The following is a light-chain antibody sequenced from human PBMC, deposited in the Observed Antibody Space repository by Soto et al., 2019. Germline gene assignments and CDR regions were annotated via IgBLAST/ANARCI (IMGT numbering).Light chain of an antibody. V-gene: IGLV2-23*03. CDR2: EGT. J-gene: IGLJ2*01. CDR1: SSDVGNYNL. CDR3: CSYAGSRTFDRV. Sequence: QSALTQPASVSGSPGQSITISCTGTSSDVGNYNLVSWYQQHPGKAPKLMIYEGTKRPSGVSSRFSGSKSGNTASLTISGLQAEDEADYYCCSYAGSRTFDRVCGGGTKLTVL.